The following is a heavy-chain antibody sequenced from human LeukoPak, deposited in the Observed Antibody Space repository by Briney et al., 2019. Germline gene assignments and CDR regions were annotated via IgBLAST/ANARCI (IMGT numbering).Heavy chain of an antibody. J-gene: IGHJ4*02. D-gene: IGHD5-12*01. V-gene: IGHV5-51*01. Sequence: GESLKISCKGSGYSFNSYWIGWVRQMPGKGLEWMGIIYPGDSDTRYSPFFQGQVTISADKSISTAYLQWSSLKASDTAMYYCARLPGIVATIERYFDYWGQGTLVTVSS. CDR2: IYPGDSDT. CDR3: ARLPGIVATIERYFDY. CDR1: GYSFNSYW.